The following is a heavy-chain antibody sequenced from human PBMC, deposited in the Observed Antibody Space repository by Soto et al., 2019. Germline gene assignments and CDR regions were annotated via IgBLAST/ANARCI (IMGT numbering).Heavy chain of an antibody. Sequence: GGSLRLSCAGSRFTFSSYAMRWVRQAPGKGLEWVSVISPDGSDTFYAESVKGRFTISRDNSKNTMYVQMNSLRPEDTAIYYCARDGGSPANYYSASDLRGQGTMVTVSS. CDR2: ISPDGSDT. V-gene: IGHV3-30*04. CDR3: ARDGGSPANYYSASDL. CDR1: RFTFSSYA. J-gene: IGHJ3*01. D-gene: IGHD1-26*01.